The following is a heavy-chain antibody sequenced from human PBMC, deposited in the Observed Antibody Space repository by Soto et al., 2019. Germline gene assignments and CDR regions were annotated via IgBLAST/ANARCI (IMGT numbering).Heavy chain of an antibody. J-gene: IGHJ4*02. CDR1: GFSFRSYG. V-gene: IGHV3-33*01. CDR3: ARDGYSGTYLDDFDY. Sequence: QVQLVESGGGVVQPGRSLRLSCVASGFSFRSYGMHWVRQAPGKGLEWVAVIWNDGSNKYYADSVKGRFTISRDNSKNTLYLQMNSLRAEDTAVYYCARDGYSGTYLDDFDYWGQGTLVTVSS. D-gene: IGHD1-26*01. CDR2: IWNDGSNK.